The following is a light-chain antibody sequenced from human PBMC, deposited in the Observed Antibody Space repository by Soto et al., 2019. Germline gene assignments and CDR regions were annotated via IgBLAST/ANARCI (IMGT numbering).Light chain of an antibody. CDR1: QSVSSN. J-gene: IGKJ3*01. Sequence: EIVMTQSPATLSVSPGERATLSCRASQSVSSNLAWYQQKPGQAPRLLIYGASTRATGIPDRFSGSGSGTEFTITISSLQSEDFAVYYCQQYNNWLPFTFGPGTKVDIK. CDR3: QQYNNWLPFT. V-gene: IGKV3D-15*01. CDR2: GAS.